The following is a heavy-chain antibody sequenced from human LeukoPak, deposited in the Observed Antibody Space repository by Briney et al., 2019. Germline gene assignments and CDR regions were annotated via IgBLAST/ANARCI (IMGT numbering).Heavy chain of an antibody. Sequence: GRSLRLSCAASGFTFSTSGMHWVRQAPGKGLEWVAVIWYDGGNKYYADSVKGRLTISRDNSKNTLYLQMNSLRAEDTAVYYCARHYDILTDTEPGFDLWGRGTLVTVSS. CDR1: GFTFSTSG. J-gene: IGHJ2*01. CDR3: ARHYDILTDTEPGFDL. D-gene: IGHD3-9*01. V-gene: IGHV3-33*01. CDR2: IWYDGGNK.